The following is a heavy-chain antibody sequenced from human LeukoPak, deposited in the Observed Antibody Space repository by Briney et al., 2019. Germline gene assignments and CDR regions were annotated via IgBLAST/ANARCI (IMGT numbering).Heavy chain of an antibody. Sequence: ASVKVSCKASGYTFTGYYMHWVRQAPGQGLELKGWINPNSGGTNYAQKFQGRVTMTRDTSVSTAYMELSRLRSDDPAVYYCARERSPLYDDSSGRSLGAFDIWGQGTLVTVSS. CDR1: GYTFTGYY. CDR2: INPNSGGT. V-gene: IGHV1-2*02. J-gene: IGHJ3*02. CDR3: ARERSPLYDDSSGRSLGAFDI. D-gene: IGHD3-22*01.